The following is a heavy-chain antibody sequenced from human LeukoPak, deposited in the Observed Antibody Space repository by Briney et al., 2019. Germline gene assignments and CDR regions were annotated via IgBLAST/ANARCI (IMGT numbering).Heavy chain of an antibody. Sequence: PSETLSLTCTVSGGSISNYFWTWIRQPPGKGLEWIGYIYYSGSTNCNPSLKSRVTISVDTSKNQFSLKLSSVTAADTAVYFCAGGEQWLSFDYWGQGTLVTVSS. D-gene: IGHD6-19*01. J-gene: IGHJ4*02. V-gene: IGHV4-59*01. CDR1: GGSISNYF. CDR3: AGGEQWLSFDY. CDR2: IYYSGST.